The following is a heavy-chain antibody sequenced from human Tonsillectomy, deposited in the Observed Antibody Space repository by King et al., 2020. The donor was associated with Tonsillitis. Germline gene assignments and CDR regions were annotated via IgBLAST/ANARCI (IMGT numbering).Heavy chain of an antibody. CDR3: ARERLWFGYHHYMDV. D-gene: IGHD3-10*01. J-gene: IGHJ6*03. CDR1: GDSISSGSYY. CDR2: IYPSVSIYTSGRT. V-gene: IGHV4-61*02. Sequence: VQLQESGPGLVKPSQTLSLTCTVSGDSISSGSYYWSWIRQPAGKGLEWIGRIYPSVSIYTSGRTNYNPSLKSRVIISVDTSKSQFSLKLSSVTAADTAVYYCARERLWFGYHHYMDVWGKGTTVSVSS.